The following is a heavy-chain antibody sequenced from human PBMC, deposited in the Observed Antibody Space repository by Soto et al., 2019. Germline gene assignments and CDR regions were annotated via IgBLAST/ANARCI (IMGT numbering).Heavy chain of an antibody. CDR2: ISAYNANA. V-gene: IGHV1-18*01. J-gene: IGHJ4*02. Sequence: VKVSCKASGYTFRNFGISWVRQAPGQGLEWMGWISAYNANANYAQKFQGRLTMTADTSTSTAYMELRSLRSDDTAVYYCARENSYFDYWGQGTTVTVSS. CDR1: GYTFRNFG. CDR3: ARENSYFDY.